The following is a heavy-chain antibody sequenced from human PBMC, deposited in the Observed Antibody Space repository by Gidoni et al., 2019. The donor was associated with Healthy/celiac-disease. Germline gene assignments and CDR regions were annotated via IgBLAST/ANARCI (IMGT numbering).Heavy chain of an antibody. Sequence: WIRQPPGKGLEWIGYIYYSGSTNYNPSLKSRVTISVDTSKNQFSLKLSSVTAADTAVYYCASSGLRYFDWFAAMDVWGQGTTVTVSS. V-gene: IGHV4-59*01. J-gene: IGHJ6*02. CDR3: ASSGLRYFDWFAAMDV. CDR2: IYYSGST. D-gene: IGHD3-9*01.